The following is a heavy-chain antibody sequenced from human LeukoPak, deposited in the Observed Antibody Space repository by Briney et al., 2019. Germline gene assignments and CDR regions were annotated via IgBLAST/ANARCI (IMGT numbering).Heavy chain of an antibody. D-gene: IGHD3-22*01. CDR3: ARDCLDSGCYYYGMDV. Sequence: SETLSLTCTVSGGSISSGDYYWSWIRQPPGKGLEWIGYIYYSGRTYYNPSLKSRVTISVDTSKNQFSLKLSSVTAADTAVYYCARDCLDSGCYYYGMDVWGQGTTVTVSS. V-gene: IGHV4-30-4*01. CDR2: IYYSGRT. J-gene: IGHJ6*02. CDR1: GGSISSGDYY.